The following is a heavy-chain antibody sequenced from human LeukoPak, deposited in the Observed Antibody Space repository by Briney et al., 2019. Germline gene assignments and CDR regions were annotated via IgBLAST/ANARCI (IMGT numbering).Heavy chain of an antibody. D-gene: IGHD6-19*01. J-gene: IGHJ4*02. Sequence: GRSLRLSCSVSGFKFADYDMNWIRQTPGKGLEWVSSISSHNTHIYYADSVKGRFIISRDNGDNSVFLEMNSLTADDTAIYYCVREAYEAGTLWYFDYWGQGALVIVSS. V-gene: IGHV3-21*06. CDR3: VREAYEAGTLWYFDY. CDR2: ISSHNTHI. CDR1: GFKFADYD.